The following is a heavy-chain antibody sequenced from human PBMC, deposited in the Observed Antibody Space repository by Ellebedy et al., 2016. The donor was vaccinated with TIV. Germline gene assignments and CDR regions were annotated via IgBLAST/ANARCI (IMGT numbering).Heavy chain of an antibody. J-gene: IGHJ4*02. V-gene: IGHV3-33*03. CDR2: IWYDGSNK. Sequence: GESLKISCAASGFTFSSYGMHWVRQAPGKGLEWVAVIWYDGSNKYYADSVKVRFTISRDNAKNTLYLQMNSLRAEDTAVYYCASRRVAVQGADYWGQGTLVTVSS. D-gene: IGHD3-10*01. CDR1: GFTFSSYG. CDR3: ASRRVAVQGADY.